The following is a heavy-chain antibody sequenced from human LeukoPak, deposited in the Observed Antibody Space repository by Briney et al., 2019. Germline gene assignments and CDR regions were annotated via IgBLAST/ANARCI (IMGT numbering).Heavy chain of an antibody. CDR3: ARSEISPVKSWFDP. D-gene: IGHD5-24*01. Sequence: SETLSLTCAVYGGSFSGYYWSWIRQPPGKGLEWIGEINHSGSTNYNPSLKSRVTISVDTSKNQFSLKLSSVTAADTAVYYCARSEISPVKSWFDPWGQGTLVTVSS. CDR1: GGSFSGYY. CDR2: INHSGST. J-gene: IGHJ5*02. V-gene: IGHV4-34*01.